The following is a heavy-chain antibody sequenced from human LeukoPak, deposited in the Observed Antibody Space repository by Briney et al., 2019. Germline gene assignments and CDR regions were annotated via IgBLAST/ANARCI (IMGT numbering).Heavy chain of an antibody. D-gene: IGHD3-22*01. J-gene: IGHJ2*01. Sequence: SETLSLTCAVYGGSFSGYYWSWIRQHPGEGLEWIGYIYYSGSTYYNPSLKSRVTISVDTSKNQFSLKLSSVTAADTAVYYCARHYDSSGYYYPHWYFDLWGRGTLVTVSS. CDR2: IYYSGST. V-gene: IGHV4-31*11. CDR1: GGSFSGYY. CDR3: ARHYDSSGYYYPHWYFDL.